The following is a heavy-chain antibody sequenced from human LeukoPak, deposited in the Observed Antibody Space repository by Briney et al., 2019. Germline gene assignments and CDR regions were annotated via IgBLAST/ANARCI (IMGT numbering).Heavy chain of an antibody. V-gene: IGHV3-23*01. J-gene: IGHJ4*02. D-gene: IGHD1-26*01. CDR1: GFTFSSYA. CDR2: ISGSGGST. CDR3: TLVGAKAFDY. Sequence: GGSLRLSCAASGFTFSSYAMSWVRQAPGEGLEWVSAISGSGGSTYYADSVKGRFTISRDNSKNTLYLQMNSLRAEDTAVYYCTLVGAKAFDYWGQGTLVTVSS.